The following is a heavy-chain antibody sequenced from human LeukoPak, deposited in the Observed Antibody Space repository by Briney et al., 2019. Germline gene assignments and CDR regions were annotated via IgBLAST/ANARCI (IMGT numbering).Heavy chain of an antibody. J-gene: IGHJ4*02. D-gene: IGHD3-22*01. CDR1: GFIFNTYG. CDR2: TSYDGSNK. V-gene: IGHV3-30*03. Sequence: PGGSLRLSCAASGFIFNTYGMHWVRQAPGKGLEWVSVTSYDGSNKYCADSVKGRFTISRDNSKNTLYLQMNSLKGEDKAVFYCARHQATQYYYEGSVYPLDYWGQGTLVTFSS. CDR3: ARHQATQYYYEGSVYPLDY.